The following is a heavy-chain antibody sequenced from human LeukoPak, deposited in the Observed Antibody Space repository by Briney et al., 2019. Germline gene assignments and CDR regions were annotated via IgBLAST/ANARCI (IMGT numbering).Heavy chain of an antibody. V-gene: IGHV4-38-2*02. Sequence: SETLSLTCTVSGYSISSGYYWGWIRQPPGKGLEWIGSIYHSGSTYYNPSLKSRVTISVDTSKNQFSLKLSSVTAADTAVYYCARDRRSGELYYFDYWGQGTLVTVSS. CDR1: GYSISSGYY. D-gene: IGHD3-10*01. CDR3: ARDRRSGELYYFDY. CDR2: IYHSGST. J-gene: IGHJ4*02.